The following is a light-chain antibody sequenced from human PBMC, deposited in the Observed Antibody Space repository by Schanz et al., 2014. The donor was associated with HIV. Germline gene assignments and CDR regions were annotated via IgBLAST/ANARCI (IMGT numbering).Light chain of an antibody. J-gene: IGLJ1*01. CDR1: SSDVGDYNY. CDR3: CSYTTTSTYV. V-gene: IGLV2-14*01. CDR2: EVS. Sequence: QSVLTQPPSASGSPGQSVTISCTGTSSDVGDYNYVSWYQQHPGKAPKLMIYEVSNRPSGVSSRFSGSKSGNTASLTISGLQAEDEADYYCCSYTTTSTYVFGAGTKLTVL.